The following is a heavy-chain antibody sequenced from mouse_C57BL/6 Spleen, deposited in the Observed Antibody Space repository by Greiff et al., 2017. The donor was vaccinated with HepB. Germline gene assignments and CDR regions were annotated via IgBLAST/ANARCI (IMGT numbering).Heavy chain of an antibody. D-gene: IGHD2-4*01. CDR3: AREEGYYDYDGGGLDY. CDR1: GFTFSDYG. Sequence: EVMLVESGGGLVKPGGSLKLSCAASGFTFSDYGMHWVRQAPEKGLEWVAYISSGSSTIYYADTVKGRFTISRDNAKNTLFLQMTSLRSEDTAMYYCAREEGYYDYDGGGLDYWGQGTTLTVSS. CDR2: ISSGSSTI. V-gene: IGHV5-17*01. J-gene: IGHJ2*01.